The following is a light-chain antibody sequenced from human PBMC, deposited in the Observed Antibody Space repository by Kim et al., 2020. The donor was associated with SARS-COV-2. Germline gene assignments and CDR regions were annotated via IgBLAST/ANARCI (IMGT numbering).Light chain of an antibody. CDR2: AAS. CDR1: QDIINY. J-gene: IGKJ4*01. V-gene: IGKV1-16*02. CDR3: QQYNSYPLT. Sequence: AFVGDRFTISCRASQDIINYLTWFQQKPWKAPKSLIYAASTLQSGVPSKFSGSGSGTYFTLTTTNLQPEDFATYYCQQYNSYPLTFGGGTKVDIK.